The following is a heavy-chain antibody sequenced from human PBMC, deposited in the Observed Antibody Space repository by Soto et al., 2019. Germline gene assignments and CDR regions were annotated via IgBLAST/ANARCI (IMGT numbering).Heavy chain of an antibody. Sequence: SATLSLTCPFSGVSISSGYYYWSWIRQPPGKGLEWIGYIYYSGSTYYNPSLKSRVTISVDTSKNQFSLKLSSVTAADTAVYYCARDDLLSYDSSGYYPWGQGTLVTVSS. J-gene: IGHJ5*02. CDR2: IYYSGST. V-gene: IGHV4-30-4*01. D-gene: IGHD3-22*01. CDR1: GVSISSGYYY. CDR3: ARDDLLSYDSSGYYP.